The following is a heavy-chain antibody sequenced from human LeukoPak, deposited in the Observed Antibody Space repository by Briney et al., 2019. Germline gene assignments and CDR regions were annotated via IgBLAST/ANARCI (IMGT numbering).Heavy chain of an antibody. Sequence: GGSLRLSCAASGFTFSSYSMNWVRQAPGKGLEWVSSISSRSTYIYHADSVKGRFTISRDNAKNSLFLQMNSLRAEDTAVYYCARGAQPYSSGWYGGHYFDYWGQGTLVTVSS. D-gene: IGHD6-19*01. CDR2: ISSRSTYI. CDR3: ARGAQPYSSGWYGGHYFDY. J-gene: IGHJ4*02. V-gene: IGHV3-21*01. CDR1: GFTFSSYS.